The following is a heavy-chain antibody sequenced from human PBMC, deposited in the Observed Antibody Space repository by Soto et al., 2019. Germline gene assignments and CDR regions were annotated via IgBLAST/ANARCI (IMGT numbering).Heavy chain of an antibody. CDR1: GGSFSGYY. Sequence: SETLSLTCAVYGGSFSGYYWSWIRQPPGKGLEWIGEINHSGSTNYNPSLKSRVTISVDTSKNQFSLKLSSVTAADTAVYYCARSTVVLSYYYYYGMDVWGQGTTVTVSS. V-gene: IGHV4-34*01. CDR3: ARSTVVLSYYYYYGMDV. D-gene: IGHD4-17*01. CDR2: INHSGST. J-gene: IGHJ6*02.